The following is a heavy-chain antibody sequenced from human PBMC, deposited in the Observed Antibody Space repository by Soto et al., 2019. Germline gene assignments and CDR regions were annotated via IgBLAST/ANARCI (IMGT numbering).Heavy chain of an antibody. CDR2: IFWDDDK. Sequence: QITLKESGPALVRPTQTLTLTCSFSGFSLTTRGVAVGWIRQPPGKALEWLALIFWDDDKWYSPSLRSRLPLTXDXXKNQVVLTMTNMDPVDTATYYCAHRSRGYAYYFDQWGQGTLVTVSS. CDR1: GFSLTTRGVA. V-gene: IGHV2-5*02. CDR3: AHRSRGYAYYFDQ. J-gene: IGHJ4*02. D-gene: IGHD5-12*01.